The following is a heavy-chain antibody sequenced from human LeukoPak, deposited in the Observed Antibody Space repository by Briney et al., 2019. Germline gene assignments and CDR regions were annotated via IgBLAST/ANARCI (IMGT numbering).Heavy chain of an antibody. D-gene: IGHD1-26*01. V-gene: IGHV4-38-2*02. CDR2: IYHSGTT. CDR3: ARSYGSYYEPFDI. CDR1: GYSITSGYY. J-gene: IGHJ3*02. Sequence: SETLSLTCTVSGYSITSGYYWGWIRQPPGKGLEWIGSIYHSGTTYYNPSLQSRVTISVDTSKNQFSLKLSSVTAADTAVFYCARSYGSYYEPFDIWGQGTMATVSS.